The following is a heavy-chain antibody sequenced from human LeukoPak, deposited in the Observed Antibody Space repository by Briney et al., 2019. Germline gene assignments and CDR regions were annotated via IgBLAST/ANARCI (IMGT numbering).Heavy chain of an antibody. CDR2: IYWDDDR. Sequence: SGPTLVNPTQILTLTCSFSGFSLSTSGLGVGWIRQPPGRAMEWLALIYWDDDRRYSPSLKSRLTIPTDTSNNQVLLTMTNMDPVDTATYFCAHRENYYDSSVFDNWGQGTLVTVSS. J-gene: IGHJ4*02. D-gene: IGHD3-22*01. CDR1: GFSLSTSGLG. V-gene: IGHV2-5*02. CDR3: AHRENYYDSSVFDN.